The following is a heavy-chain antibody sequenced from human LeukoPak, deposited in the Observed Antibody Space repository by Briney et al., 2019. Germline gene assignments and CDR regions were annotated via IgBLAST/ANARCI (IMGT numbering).Heavy chain of an antibody. CDR2: INHSGST. V-gene: IGHV4-34*01. CDR1: GGSFSGYY. CDR3: ARARVVTLGITTPRAFDI. D-gene: IGHD2-15*01. Sequence: SETLSLTCAVYGGSFSGYYWSWIRQPPGKGLEWIGEINHSGSTNYNPSLKSRVTISVDTSKNQFSLKLSSVTAADTAVYYCARARVVTLGITTPRAFDIWGQGTMVTVSS. J-gene: IGHJ3*02.